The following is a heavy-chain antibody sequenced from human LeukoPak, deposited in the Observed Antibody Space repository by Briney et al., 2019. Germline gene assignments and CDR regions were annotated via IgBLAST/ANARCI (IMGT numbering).Heavy chain of an antibody. D-gene: IGHD1-26*01. J-gene: IGHJ3*02. CDR3: AGDWGAHSGSYYDAFDI. CDR2: IYYSGST. V-gene: IGHV4-59*01. Sequence: SETLSLTCTVSGGSISSYYWSWIRQPPGKGLEWIGYIYYSGSTNYNPSLKSRVTISVDTSKNQFSLKLSSVTAADTAVYYCAGDWGAHSGSYYDAFDIWGQGTMVTVSS. CDR1: GGSISSYY.